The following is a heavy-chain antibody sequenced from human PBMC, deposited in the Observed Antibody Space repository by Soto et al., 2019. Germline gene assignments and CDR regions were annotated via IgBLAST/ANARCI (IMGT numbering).Heavy chain of an antibody. J-gene: IGHJ6*02. CDR1: GGTFSSYA. CDR3: ARDRRPSLITMIVVVITTPRGYGMDV. Sequence: QVQLVQSGAEVKKPGSSVKVSCKASGGTFSSYAISWVRQAPGQGLEWMGGIIPIFGTANYAQKFQGRVTITADESTSTAYMELSSLRSEDTAVYYCARDRRPSLITMIVVVITTPRGYGMDVWGQGTTVTVSS. CDR2: IIPIFGTA. V-gene: IGHV1-69*01. D-gene: IGHD3-22*01.